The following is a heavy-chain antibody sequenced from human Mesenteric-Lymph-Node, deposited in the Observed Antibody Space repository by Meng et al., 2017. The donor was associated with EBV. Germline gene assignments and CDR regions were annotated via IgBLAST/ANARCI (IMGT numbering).Heavy chain of an antibody. CDR3: ARGVCYGDYAFRY. CDR1: GGSFSGYY. V-gene: IGHV4-34*01. J-gene: IGHJ4*02. Sequence: QVQLKQWGDGLLKPSVTLVLSCAFYGGSFSGYYWSWIRQPPGKGLECIGEINHSGSTNYNPSLKSRVTISVDTSKNQFSLKLSSVTAADTAVYYCARGVCYGDYAFRYWGQGTLVTVSS. D-gene: IGHD4-17*01. CDR2: INHSGST.